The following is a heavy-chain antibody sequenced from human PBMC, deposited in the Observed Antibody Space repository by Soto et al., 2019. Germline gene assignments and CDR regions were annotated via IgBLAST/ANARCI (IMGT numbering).Heavy chain of an antibody. CDR3: AGGVVAARIEYYYYMDV. CDR1: GFTFSSYS. CDR2: ISSSSSTI. Sequence: GGSLRLSCAASGFTFSSYSMNWVRQAPGKGLEWVSYISSSSSTIYYADSVKGRFTISRDNAKNSLYLQMNSLRAEDTAVYYCAGGVVAARIEYYYYMDVWGKGTTVTVSS. V-gene: IGHV3-48*01. D-gene: IGHD2-15*01. J-gene: IGHJ6*03.